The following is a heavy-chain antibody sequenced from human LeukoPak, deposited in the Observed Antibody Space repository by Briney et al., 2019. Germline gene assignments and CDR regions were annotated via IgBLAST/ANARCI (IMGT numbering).Heavy chain of an antibody. V-gene: IGHV1-2*02. J-gene: IGHJ4*02. Sequence: GASVKVSCKASGYTFTGYYIHWVRQAPGQGLEWMGWINPNSGGTNYAQKFQGRVTMTRDTSISTAYMELSRLRSDDTAVYYCTTSSFRVLDYFDYWGQGTLVTVSS. CDR2: INPNSGGT. D-gene: IGHD1-14*01. CDR3: TTSSFRVLDYFDY. CDR1: GYTFTGYY.